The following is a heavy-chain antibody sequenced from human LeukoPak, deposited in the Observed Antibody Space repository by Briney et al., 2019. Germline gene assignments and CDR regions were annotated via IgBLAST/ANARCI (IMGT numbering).Heavy chain of an antibody. CDR1: GFTFSSYA. CDR3: ARGGVGILY. J-gene: IGHJ4*02. V-gene: IGHV3-23*01. Sequence: GGSLRLSCAASGFTFSSYAMSWVRQAPGKGLEWVSAISGSGGSTYYADSVKGRFTISRDNAKNSLYLQMNSLRAEDTAVYYCARGGVGILYWGQGTLVTVSS. CDR2: ISGSGGST. D-gene: IGHD3-3*01.